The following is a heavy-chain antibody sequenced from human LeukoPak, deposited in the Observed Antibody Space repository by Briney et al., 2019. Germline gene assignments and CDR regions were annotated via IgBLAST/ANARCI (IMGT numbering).Heavy chain of an antibody. CDR3: AKAVVTSSPWYYYYMDV. Sequence: SVKVSCRASGGTFSSYAISWVRQAPGQGLEWMGGIIPIFGTANYAQKFQGRVTITADESTSTAYMELSSLRSEDTAVYYCAKAVVTSSPWYYYYMDVWGKGTTVTVSS. J-gene: IGHJ6*03. CDR2: IIPIFGTA. CDR1: GGTFSSYA. D-gene: IGHD4-23*01. V-gene: IGHV1-69*13.